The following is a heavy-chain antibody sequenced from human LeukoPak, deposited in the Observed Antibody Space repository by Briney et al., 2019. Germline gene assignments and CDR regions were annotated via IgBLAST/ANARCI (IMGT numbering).Heavy chain of an antibody. D-gene: IGHD6-13*01. V-gene: IGHV3-23*01. CDR3: AASSSWYHYFDY. Sequence: GGSLRLSCAASGFTFSSYWMSWVRQAPGKGLEWVSAISGSGGSTYYADSVKGRFTISRDNSKNTLYLQMNSLRAEDTAVYYCAASSSWYHYFDYWGQGTLVTVSS. CDR1: GFTFSSYW. J-gene: IGHJ4*02. CDR2: ISGSGGST.